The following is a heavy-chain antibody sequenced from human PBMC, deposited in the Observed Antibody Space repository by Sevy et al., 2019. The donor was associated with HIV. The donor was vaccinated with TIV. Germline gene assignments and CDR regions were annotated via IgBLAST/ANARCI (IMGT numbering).Heavy chain of an antibody. CDR1: GFTFSSYA. Sequence: GEPLKISCAASGFTFSSYAMSWVRQAPGKGLEWVSAISGSGGSTYYADSVKGRFTISRDNSKNTLYLQMNSLRAEDTAVYYCAKRRSLAGAFDIWGQGTMVTVSS. J-gene: IGHJ3*02. D-gene: IGHD6-25*01. CDR3: AKRRSLAGAFDI. V-gene: IGHV3-23*01. CDR2: ISGSGGST.